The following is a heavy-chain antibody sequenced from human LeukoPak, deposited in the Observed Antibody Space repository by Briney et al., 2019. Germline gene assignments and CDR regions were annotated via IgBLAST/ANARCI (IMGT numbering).Heavy chain of an antibody. CDR2: INHSGST. CDR1: GGSFSGYY. CDR3: ARAWYSSSWYGPRGSTARGYFDY. J-gene: IGHJ4*02. V-gene: IGHV4-34*01. D-gene: IGHD6-13*01. Sequence: SETLSLTCAVYGGSFSGYYWSWIRQPPGKGLEWVGEINHSGSTNYNPSLKSRVTISVDTSKNQFSLKLSSVTAADTAVYYCARAWYSSSWYGPRGSTARGYFDYWGQGTLVTVSS.